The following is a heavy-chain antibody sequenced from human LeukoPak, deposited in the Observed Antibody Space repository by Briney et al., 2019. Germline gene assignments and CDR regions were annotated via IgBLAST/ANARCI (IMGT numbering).Heavy chain of an antibody. J-gene: IGHJ3*02. Sequence: SETLSLTCTVSGGSISSGGYSWSWIRQHPGQGLEWIGYIYYSGSTYYNPSLKSRVTISVDTSKNQFSPKLSSVTAADTAVYYCASKVVDDAFDIWGQGTMVTVSS. CDR1: GGSISSGGYS. CDR2: IYYSGST. CDR3: ASKVVDDAFDI. D-gene: IGHD2-15*01. V-gene: IGHV4-31*03.